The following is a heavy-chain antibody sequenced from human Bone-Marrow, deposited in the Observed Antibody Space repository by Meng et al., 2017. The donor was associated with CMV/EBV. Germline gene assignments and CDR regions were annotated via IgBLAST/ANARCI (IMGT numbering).Heavy chain of an antibody. D-gene: IGHD6-6*01. CDR2: IRYDGSNK. Sequence: GESLKISCAVSGFTFTNYWMTWVRQAPGKGLEWVAFIRYDGSNKYYADSVKGRFTISRDNSKNTLYLQMNSLRAEDTAVYYCAKGFDARRYYYGMDVWGQGTTVTFSS. J-gene: IGHJ6*02. CDR3: AKGFDARRYYYGMDV. V-gene: IGHV3-30*02. CDR1: GFTFTNYW.